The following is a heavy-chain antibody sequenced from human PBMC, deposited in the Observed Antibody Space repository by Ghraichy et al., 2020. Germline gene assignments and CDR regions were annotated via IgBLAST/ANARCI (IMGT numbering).Heavy chain of an antibody. CDR2: TYYRSKWYN. D-gene: IGHD6-13*01. CDR1: GDSVSSNNAA. J-gene: IGHJ4*02. V-gene: IGHV6-1*01. CDR3: AGGSVAAAGTIFY. Sequence: QTLSLTCAISGDSVSSNNAAWNWIRQSPLRGLEWLGRTYYRSKWYNDYAVSVKSRITIIPDTSKNQFSLQVKSVTPEDTAVYYCAGGSVAAAGTIFYWGQGTLVTVSS.